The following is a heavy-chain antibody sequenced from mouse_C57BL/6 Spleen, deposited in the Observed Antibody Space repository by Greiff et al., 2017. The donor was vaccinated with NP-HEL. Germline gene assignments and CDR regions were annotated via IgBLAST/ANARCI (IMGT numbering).Heavy chain of an antibody. J-gene: IGHJ4*01. CDR1: GYTFTSYW. V-gene: IGHV1-50*01. CDR3: ARKGDYYGSSYDYAMDY. D-gene: IGHD1-1*01. Sequence: QVQLKQPGAELVKPGASVKLSCKASGYTFTSYWMQWVKQRPGQGLEWIGEIDPSDSYTNYNQKFKGKATLTVDTSSSTAYMQLSSLTSEDSAVYYCARKGDYYGSSYDYAMDYWGQGTSVTVSS. CDR2: IDPSDSYT.